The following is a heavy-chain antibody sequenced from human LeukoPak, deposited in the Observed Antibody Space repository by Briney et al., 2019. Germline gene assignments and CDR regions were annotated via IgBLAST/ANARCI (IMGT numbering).Heavy chain of an antibody. D-gene: IGHD3-22*01. CDR3: ATDFYDST. V-gene: IGHV3-15*07. CDR2: IRSNSDGGTI. CDR1: GFTFSNAW. J-gene: IGHJ5*02. Sequence: GGSPRLSCATSGFTFSNAWMNWVRQAPGKGLEWVGRIRSNSDGGTIDYAAPVKGRFTLSRDDSKTTLYLQMNSLQTEDTAVYYCATDFYDSTWGQGTLVTVSS.